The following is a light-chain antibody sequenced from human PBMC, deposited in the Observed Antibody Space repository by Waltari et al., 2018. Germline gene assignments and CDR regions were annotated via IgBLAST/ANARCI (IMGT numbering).Light chain of an antibody. CDR3: MQGTQRSWT. CDR2: KVS. V-gene: IGKV2-30*02. Sequence: DVVMTQSPLSLPVILGQPASISCRSSQSLVHSDGNTYLNWFHQRPGQSPRRLIYKVSNRDSEVPDRFSGSGAGTDFTLEISRVEAEDVGVYYCMQGTQRSWTFGQGTKVEIE. J-gene: IGKJ1*01. CDR1: QSLVHSDGNTY.